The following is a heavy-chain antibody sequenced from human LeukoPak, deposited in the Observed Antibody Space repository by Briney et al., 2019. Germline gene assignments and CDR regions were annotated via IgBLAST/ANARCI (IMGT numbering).Heavy chain of an antibody. CDR3: AKSRTFGGVIVRTTFDY. J-gene: IGHJ4*02. CDR2: ISGSGGST. Sequence: GGSLRLSCAASGFTFSSYGMSWVRQAPGKGLEWVSAISGSGGSTYYADSVKGRFTISRDNSKNTLYLQMNSLRAEDTAVYYCAKSRTFGGVIVRTTFDYWGQGTLVTVSS. V-gene: IGHV3-23*01. D-gene: IGHD3-16*02. CDR1: GFTFSSYG.